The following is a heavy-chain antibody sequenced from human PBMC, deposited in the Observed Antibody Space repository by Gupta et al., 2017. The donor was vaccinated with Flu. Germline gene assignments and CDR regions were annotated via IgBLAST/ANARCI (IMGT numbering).Heavy chain of an antibody. V-gene: IGHV4-34*01. Sequence: YGGSFSGYYWSWIRQPPGKGLEWIGEINHSGSTNYNPSLKSRVTISVDTSKNQFSLKLSSVTAADTAVYYCARHRWGKLDYWGQGTLVTVSS. J-gene: IGHJ4*02. CDR2: INHSGST. CDR1: GGSFSGYY. D-gene: IGHD7-27*01. CDR3: ARHRWGKLDY.